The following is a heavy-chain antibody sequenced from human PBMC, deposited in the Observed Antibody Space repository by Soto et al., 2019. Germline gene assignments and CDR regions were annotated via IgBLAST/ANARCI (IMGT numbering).Heavy chain of an antibody. CDR3: ARMYYYDRDY. Sequence: LRLSCAASGFTFSSYEMNWVRQAPGKGLEWVSYISSSGSNIYYADSVKGRFTISRGNAKNSLYMQMNSLRAEDTAVYYCARMYYYDRDYWGQGTLVTVSS. V-gene: IGHV3-48*03. CDR1: GFTFSSYE. D-gene: IGHD3-22*01. CDR2: ISSSGSNI. J-gene: IGHJ4*02.